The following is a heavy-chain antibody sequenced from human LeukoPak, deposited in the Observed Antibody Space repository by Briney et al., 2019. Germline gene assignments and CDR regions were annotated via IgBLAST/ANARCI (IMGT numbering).Heavy chain of an antibody. CDR1: GGSISSSNW. V-gene: IGHV4-4*02. D-gene: IGHD2-2*01. CDR3: ARDQAVPAASYYYGMDV. J-gene: IGHJ6*02. Sequence: SETLSLTCAVSGGSISSSNWWSWVRQPPGKGLEWIGEIYHSGSANYNPSLKSRVTISVDKSKNQFSLKLSSVTAADTAVYHCARDQAVPAASYYYGMDVWGQGTTVTVSS. CDR2: IYHSGSA.